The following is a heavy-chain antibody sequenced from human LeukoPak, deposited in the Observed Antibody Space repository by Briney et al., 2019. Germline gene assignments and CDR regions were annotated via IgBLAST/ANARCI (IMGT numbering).Heavy chain of an antibody. V-gene: IGHV2-70*11. D-gene: IGHD6-19*01. Sequence: SGPTLVNPTQTLTLTCTFSGFSLSPSGMCVSWIRQPPGKALEWLARIDWDDDKYYSTSLKTRLTISKDTSKNQVVLTMTNMDPVDTATYYCARIAVAGTDGVPFDYWGQGTLVTVSS. J-gene: IGHJ4*02. CDR3: ARIAVAGTDGVPFDY. CDR1: GFSLSPSGMC. CDR2: IDWDDDK.